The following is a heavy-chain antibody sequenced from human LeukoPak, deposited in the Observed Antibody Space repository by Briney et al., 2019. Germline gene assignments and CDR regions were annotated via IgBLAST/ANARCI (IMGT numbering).Heavy chain of an antibody. CDR2: ISSSSSTI. CDR1: GFTFSSYS. D-gene: IGHD2-15*01. J-gene: IGHJ3*02. Sequence: RGSLRLSCAASGFTFSSYSMLWVRQAPGKVLEWVSYISSSSSTIYYADSVKGRFTISRDNAKNSLYLQMNSLRAEDTAVYYCARDYSYCSGGSCYMGAFDIWGQGTMVTVSS. CDR3: ARDYSYCSGGSCYMGAFDI. V-gene: IGHV3-48*01.